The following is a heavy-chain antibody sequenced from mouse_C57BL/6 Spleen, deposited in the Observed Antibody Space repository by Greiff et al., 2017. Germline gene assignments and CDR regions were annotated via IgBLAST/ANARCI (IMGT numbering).Heavy chain of an antibody. V-gene: IGHV14-3*01. D-gene: IGHD3-2*01. CDR2: IDPANGNT. CDR3: ASYSTAPATGAMDY. J-gene: IGHJ4*01. CDR1: GFNIKNTY. Sequence: EVQLQQSVAELVRPGASVKLSCTASGFNIKNTYMHWVKQRPEQGLEWIGRIDPANGNTKYAPEFQCKATITADTSSNTAYLQLSSLTSEDTALYYCASYSTAPATGAMDYWGRGTSVTVSS.